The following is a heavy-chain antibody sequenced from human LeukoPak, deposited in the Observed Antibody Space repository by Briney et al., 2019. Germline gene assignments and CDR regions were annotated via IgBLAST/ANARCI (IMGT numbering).Heavy chain of an antibody. D-gene: IGHD3-16*01. V-gene: IGHV1-58*02. CDR2: IVVGSGNT. CDR1: GFSFSSSA. J-gene: IGHJ4*02. CDR3: ARGGDYLDY. Sequence: RASVKVSCKASGFSFSSSAMQWVRQTREQRLEWIGWIVVGSGNTNYAQKLQGRVTMTTDTSTSTAYMELRSLRSDDTAVYYCARGGDYLDYWGQGTLVTVSS.